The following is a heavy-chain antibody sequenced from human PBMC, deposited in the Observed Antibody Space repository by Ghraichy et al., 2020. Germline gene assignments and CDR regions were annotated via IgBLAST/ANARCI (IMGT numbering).Heavy chain of an antibody. CDR1: GFTFSSYW. Sequence: GGSLRLSCAASGFTFSSYWMSWVRQAPGKGLEWVANIKQDGSEKYYVDSVKGRFTISRDNAKNSLYLQMNSLRAEDTAVYYCARDFQRFLEWFGPAYDYWGQGTLVTVSS. J-gene: IGHJ4*02. V-gene: IGHV3-7*03. CDR2: IKQDGSEK. D-gene: IGHD3-3*01. CDR3: ARDFQRFLEWFGPAYDY.